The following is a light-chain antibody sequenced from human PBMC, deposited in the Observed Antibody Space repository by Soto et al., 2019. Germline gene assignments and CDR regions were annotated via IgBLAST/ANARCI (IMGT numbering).Light chain of an antibody. CDR1: QSISSW. V-gene: IGKV1-5*01. CDR3: QQYESYSPWT. Sequence: DIQMTKSPSALSASVGDRVTITCRAGQSISSWLAWYQQKPGKAPKLLIYDASTLQSGVPSRFSGSGSGTEFTLTISNLQPDDFATYYCQQYESYSPWTFGQGTKVDIK. CDR2: DAS. J-gene: IGKJ1*01.